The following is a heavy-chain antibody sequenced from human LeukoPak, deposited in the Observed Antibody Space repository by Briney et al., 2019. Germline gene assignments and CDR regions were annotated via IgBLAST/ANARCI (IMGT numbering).Heavy chain of an antibody. V-gene: IGHV1-8*01. CDR1: GYTFTNYE. J-gene: IGHJ3*02. CDR2: MNPKSGDT. D-gene: IGHD6-19*01. CDR3: ARASRSRGWYLGAFDM. Sequence: GASVKVSCKTSGYTFTNYEINWVRQATGQGLEWMGWMNPKSGDTVYSQKFQGRVTMTRDTSISTAYMELSSLRSDDTAVYYCARASRSRGWYLGAFDMWGQGTMVTVSS.